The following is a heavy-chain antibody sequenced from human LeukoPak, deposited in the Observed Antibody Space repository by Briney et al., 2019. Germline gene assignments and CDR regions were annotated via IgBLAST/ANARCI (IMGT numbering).Heavy chain of an antibody. V-gene: IGHV4-39*01. CDR1: GGSISSSSYY. CDR2: IYYSGST. Sequence: SETLSLTCTVSGGSISSSSYYWGWIRQPPGKGLEWIGSIYYSGSTYYNPSLKSRVTISVDTSKNQFSLKLSSVTAADTAVYYCASIDTAMYAFDIWGQGTMVTVSS. D-gene: IGHD5-18*01. J-gene: IGHJ3*02. CDR3: ASIDTAMYAFDI.